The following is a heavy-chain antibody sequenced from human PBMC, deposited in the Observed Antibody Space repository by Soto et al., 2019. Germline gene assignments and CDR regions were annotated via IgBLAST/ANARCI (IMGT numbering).Heavy chain of an antibody. CDR3: VKDGTTGTTRDDAFDI. Sequence: GGSLRLSCSASGFTFSSYAMHWVRQAPGKGLEYVSAISSNGGSTYYADSLKGRFTIARDNSKNTLYLQMSSLRAEDTAVYYCVKDGTTGTTRDDAFDIWGQGTMVTVSS. J-gene: IGHJ3*02. V-gene: IGHV3-64D*09. CDR1: GFTFSSYA. CDR2: ISSNGGST. D-gene: IGHD1-1*01.